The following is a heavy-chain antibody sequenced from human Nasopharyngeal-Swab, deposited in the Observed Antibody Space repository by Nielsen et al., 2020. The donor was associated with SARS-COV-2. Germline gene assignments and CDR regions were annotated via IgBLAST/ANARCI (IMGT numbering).Heavy chain of an antibody. V-gene: IGHV5-51*01. J-gene: IGHJ5*02. CDR1: GYSFVNHW. CDR3: ARRAARDGYNYEVDP. CDR2: VYPGNSEV. D-gene: IGHD5-24*01. Sequence: GESLKISCMASGYSFVNHWIGWVRQKSGKGLEWMGMVYPGNSEVAYSPSFQGQVTISADRSINTAYLQWRSLRASDTAMYFCARRAARDGYNYEVDPWGQGTLVTVSS.